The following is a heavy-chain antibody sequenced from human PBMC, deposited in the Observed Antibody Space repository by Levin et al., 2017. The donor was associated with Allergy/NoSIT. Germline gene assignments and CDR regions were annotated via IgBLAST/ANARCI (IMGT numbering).Heavy chain of an antibody. Sequence: GGSLRLSCAASGFTFSLYWMAWVRQAPGKGLEWVANIKPDGAGRYHVDSIKGRFTISRDNAENLIYLQMNSLRAEDTAIDYCARGTSGWPGIDFWGQGTLVSVSA. CDR2: IKPDGAGR. CDR1: GFTFSLYW. CDR3: ARGTSGWPGIDF. V-gene: IGHV3-7*01. J-gene: IGHJ4*02. D-gene: IGHD6-19*01.